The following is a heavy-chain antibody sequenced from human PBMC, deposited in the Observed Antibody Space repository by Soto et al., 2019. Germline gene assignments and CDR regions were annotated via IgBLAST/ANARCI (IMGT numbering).Heavy chain of an antibody. Sequence: ASVKVSCTVSGYTLTELSMHWVRQAPGKGLEWMGGFDPEDGETIYAQKFQGRVTMTEDTSTDTAYMELSSLRSEDTAVYYCAGVRFGNYYYYYMDVWGKGTTVTVSS. CDR2: FDPEDGET. V-gene: IGHV1-24*01. CDR1: GYTLTELS. D-gene: IGHD3-10*01. CDR3: AGVRFGNYYYYYMDV. J-gene: IGHJ6*03.